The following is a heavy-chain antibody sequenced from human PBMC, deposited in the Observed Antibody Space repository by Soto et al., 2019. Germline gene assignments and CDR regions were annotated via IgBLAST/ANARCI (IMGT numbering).Heavy chain of an antibody. D-gene: IGHD5-12*01. CDR1: GYGNSVYH. CDR3: ARVGVVATSEFRDY. Sequence: SLLNLACKTAGYGNSVYHSLCLSLKNGQGLEWMGGIIPIFGTANYAQKFQGRVTITADESTSTAYMELSSLRSEDTAVYYCARVGVVATSEFRDYWGQGTLVTVSS. J-gene: IGHJ4*02. V-gene: IGHV1-69*01. CDR2: IIPIFGTA.